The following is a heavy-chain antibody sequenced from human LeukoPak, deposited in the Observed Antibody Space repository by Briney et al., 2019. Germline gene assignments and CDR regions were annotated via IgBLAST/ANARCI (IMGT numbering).Heavy chain of an antibody. Sequence: PGGSLRLSCAASGFTFSTYDMNWVRQAPGKGLEWVSAISGGGGSTFYGDSVKGRFTISRDNSKNTLYLQMNSLRAEDTAVYYCAKTDLVVSYAPLRFWGQGTLVTVSS. CDR1: GFTFSTYD. J-gene: IGHJ4*02. V-gene: IGHV3-23*01. CDR3: AKTDLVVSYAPLRF. D-gene: IGHD3-22*01. CDR2: ISGGGGST.